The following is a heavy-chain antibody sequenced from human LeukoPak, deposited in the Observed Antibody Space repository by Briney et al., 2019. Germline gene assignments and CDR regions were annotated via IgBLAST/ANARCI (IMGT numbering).Heavy chain of an antibody. D-gene: IGHD3-9*01. J-gene: IGHJ4*02. Sequence: GGSLRLSCAASGFTFSSYSMNWVRQAPGKGLEWVSSINNNGVSTYYADSVKGRFTISRDNSKNTLYLQMNSLRAEDTAVYYCAKDRRYYDILTGYSDLDDYWGQGTLVTVSS. CDR1: GFTFSSYS. CDR3: AKDRRYYDILTGYSDLDDY. V-gene: IGHV3-23*01. CDR2: INNNGVST.